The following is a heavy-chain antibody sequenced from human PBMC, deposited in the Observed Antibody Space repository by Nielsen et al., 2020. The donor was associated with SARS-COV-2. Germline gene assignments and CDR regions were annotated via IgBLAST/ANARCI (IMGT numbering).Heavy chain of an antibody. V-gene: IGHV3-30*04. D-gene: IGHD1-26*01. CDR2: ISYDGSNK. J-gene: IGHJ2*01. CDR1: GFTFSSYA. Sequence: GESLKISCAASGFTFSSYAMHWVRQAPGKGLEWVAVISYDGSNKYYADSVKGRFTISRDNSKNTLYLQMNSLRAEDTAVYYCASSRVGATRSYWYFYLWGRGTLVTVSS. CDR3: ASSRVGATRSYWYFYL.